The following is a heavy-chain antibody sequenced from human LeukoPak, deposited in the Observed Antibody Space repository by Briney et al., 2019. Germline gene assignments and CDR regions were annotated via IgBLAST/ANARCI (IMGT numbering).Heavy chain of an antibody. CDR3: TKDALISYRGAWSHSDY. D-gene: IGHD2-2*01. CDR2: IYSGGNT. J-gene: IGHJ4*02. V-gene: IGHV3-23*01. CDR1: GFTFSSYA. Sequence: GGSLRLSCAASGFTFSSYAMNWVRQAPGKGLEWVSAIYSGGNTYYADSVKGRFTISRDNSKNTLYLQMNRLRTEDTAIYYCTKDALISYRGAWSHSDYWGQGTLVTVSS.